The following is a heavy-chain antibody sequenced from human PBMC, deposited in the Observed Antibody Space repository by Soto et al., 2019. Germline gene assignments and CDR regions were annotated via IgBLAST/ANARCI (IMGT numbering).Heavy chain of an antibody. Sequence: ASVKVSCKASGYTFTSYGISWVRQAPGQGLEWMGWISAYNGNTNYAQKLQGRVTMTTDTSTSTAYMELRSLRSDDTAVYCCARVKRYFDWLSGFAPWGQGTLVTV. CDR1: GYTFTSYG. CDR3: ARVKRYFDWLSGFAP. CDR2: ISAYNGNT. J-gene: IGHJ5*02. D-gene: IGHD3-9*01. V-gene: IGHV1-18*01.